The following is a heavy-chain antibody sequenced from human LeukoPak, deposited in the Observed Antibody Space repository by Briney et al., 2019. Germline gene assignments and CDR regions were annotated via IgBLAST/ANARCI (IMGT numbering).Heavy chain of an antibody. V-gene: IGHV3-30*02. CDR2: IRFDGSNK. D-gene: IGHD3-10*01. J-gene: IGHJ6*03. CDR3: AKVSGVGLLTRTYSYYYMDV. CDR1: GLTFNSYG. Sequence: GGSLRLSCAASGLTFNSYGMQWVRQAPGKGLEWVAFIRFDGSNKFYADSVKGRFTISRDNSKNTLYLQMNSLRVEDTAVYYCAKVSGVGLLTRTYSYYYMDVWGKGATVTVSS.